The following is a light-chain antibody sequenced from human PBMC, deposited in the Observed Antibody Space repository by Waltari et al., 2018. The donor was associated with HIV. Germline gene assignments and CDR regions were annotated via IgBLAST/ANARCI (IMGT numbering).Light chain of an antibody. V-gene: IGKV4-1*01. CDR3: QQYYSTPNT. Sequence: DIEMTQSPDSLVVSLGERATIDCKSSQRVLYSSNNYNYLAWYQQKPGQPPKLLIYWASTRGSGVPDRFSGSGSGTDFTLTISNLQAEDVAFYYCQQYYSTPNTFGQGTKLEIK. J-gene: IGKJ2*01. CDR1: QRVLYSSNNYNY. CDR2: WAS.